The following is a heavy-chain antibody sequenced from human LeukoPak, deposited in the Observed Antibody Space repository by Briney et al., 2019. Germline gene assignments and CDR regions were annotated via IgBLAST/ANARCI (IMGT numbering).Heavy chain of an antibody. CDR1: GFTFSSYA. CDR3: AKGLRRYCSSTSCYLVDY. D-gene: IGHD2-2*01. CDR2: ISGSGGST. Sequence: GGSLRLSCAASGFTFSSYAMSWVRQAPGKGLEWVSAISGSGGSTYYADSVKGRFTISRDNSKNTLYLQMNSLRAEDTAVYYCAKGLRRYCSSTSCYLVDYWGQGTLVTVSS. V-gene: IGHV3-23*01. J-gene: IGHJ4*02.